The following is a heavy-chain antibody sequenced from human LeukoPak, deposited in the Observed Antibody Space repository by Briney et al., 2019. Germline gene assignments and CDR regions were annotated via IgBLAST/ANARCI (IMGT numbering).Heavy chain of an antibody. CDR2: IYYSGST. D-gene: IGHD6-13*01. J-gene: IGHJ5*02. CDR3: ARGVNWIDP. CDR1: GFTFSSYG. Sequence: GSLRLSCAASGFTFSSYGMHWVRQAPGKGLEWIGSIYYSGSTYYNPSLKSRVTISIDTSKNQFSLKLSSVTAADTAVYYCARGVNWIDPWGQGTLVTVSS. V-gene: IGHV4-39*07.